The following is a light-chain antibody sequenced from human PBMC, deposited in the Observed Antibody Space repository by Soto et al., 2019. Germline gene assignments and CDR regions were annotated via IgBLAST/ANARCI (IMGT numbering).Light chain of an antibody. V-gene: IGKV2-28*01. CDR3: QQRSNWPLFT. J-gene: IGKJ3*01. CDR2: LGS. CDR1: QSLLHSNGYNY. Sequence: DIVMTQSPLSLPVTPGEPASISCRSSQSLLHSNGYNYLDWYLQKPGQSPQLLIYLGSNRSSGVPDRFSGSGSGTDFTLTISSLEPEDFAVYYCQQRSNWPLFTVGPGTKVDIK.